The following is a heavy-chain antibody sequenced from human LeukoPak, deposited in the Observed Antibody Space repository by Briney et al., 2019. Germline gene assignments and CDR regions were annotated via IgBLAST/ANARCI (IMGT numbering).Heavy chain of an antibody. J-gene: IGHJ4*02. V-gene: IGHV4-59*01. Sequence: PSETLSLTCTVSGGSISSYYWSWIRQPPGKGLEWIGYIYYSGSTNYNPSLKSRVTISVDTSKNQFSLKLSSVTAADTAVYYCARGGAYCDGDCYPDYWGQGTLVTVSS. CDR3: ARGGAYCDGDCYPDY. D-gene: IGHD2-21*02. CDR2: IYYSGST. CDR1: GGSISSYY.